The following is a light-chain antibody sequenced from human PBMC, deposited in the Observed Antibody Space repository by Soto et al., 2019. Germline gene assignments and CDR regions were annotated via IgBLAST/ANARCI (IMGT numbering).Light chain of an antibody. V-gene: IGLV2-18*02. CDR2: EVR. J-gene: IGLJ2*01. CDR1: SSDVGSYNR. CDR3: SSYTSSSTLV. Sequence: QSVLTQPPSVSGSPGQSVTISCTGTSSDVGSYNRVSWYQQPPGTAPKLMIYEVRNRPSGVPDRFSGSKSGNTASLTISGLQAEDEADYYCSSYTSSSTLVVGGGTKLTVL.